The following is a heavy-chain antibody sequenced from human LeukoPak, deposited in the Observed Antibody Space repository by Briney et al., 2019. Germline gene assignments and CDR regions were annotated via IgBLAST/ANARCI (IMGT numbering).Heavy chain of an antibody. Sequence: PSETLSLTCAVYGGSFSGYYWSWIRQPSGKGLEWIGEINHSGSTNYNPSLKSRVTISVDTSKNQFSLKLSSVTAADTAVYYCARVHGVPLTIFGVVTEYYYYGMDVWGQGTTVTVSS. CDR3: ARVHGVPLTIFGVVTEYYYYGMDV. J-gene: IGHJ6*02. CDR1: GGSFSGYY. CDR2: INHSGST. V-gene: IGHV4-34*01. D-gene: IGHD3-3*01.